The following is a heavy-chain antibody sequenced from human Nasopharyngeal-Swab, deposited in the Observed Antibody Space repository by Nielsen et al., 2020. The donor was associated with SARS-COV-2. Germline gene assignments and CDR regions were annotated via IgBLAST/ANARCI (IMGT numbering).Heavy chain of an antibody. Sequence: SETLSLTCTVAGGSMSSSGYHWGWIRQPPGKGLEWIGSIHYGGGTYYNPSLSRRVTLAVDVSRNQFSLTVTSVTAADTALYYCVRREYSNRLDPWGQGTLVTVSS. D-gene: IGHD2/OR15-2a*01. CDR2: IHYGGGT. J-gene: IGHJ5*02. CDR1: GGSMSSSGYH. CDR3: VRREYSNRLDP. V-gene: IGHV4-39*01.